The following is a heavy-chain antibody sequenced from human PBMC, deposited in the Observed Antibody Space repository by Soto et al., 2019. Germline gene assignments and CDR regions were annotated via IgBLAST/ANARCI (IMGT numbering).Heavy chain of an antibody. CDR2: INSDGSST. CDR3: ARDMNAGSGYYYY. V-gene: IGHV3-74*01. CDR1: GFTFSSYW. J-gene: IGHJ4*02. D-gene: IGHD3-22*01. Sequence: GGSLRLSCAASGFTFSSYWMHWVRQAPGKGLVWVSRINSDGSSTSYADSVKGRLTISRDNAKNTLYLQMNSLRAEDTAVYYCARDMNAGSGYYYYWGQGTLVTVSS.